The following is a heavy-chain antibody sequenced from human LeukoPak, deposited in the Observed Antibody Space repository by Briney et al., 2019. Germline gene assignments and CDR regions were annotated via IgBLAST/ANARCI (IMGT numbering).Heavy chain of an antibody. CDR1: GGSISSGDYY. D-gene: IGHD5-18*01. CDR2: IYYGGST. V-gene: IGHV4-30-4*01. J-gene: IGHJ6*04. Sequence: PSQTLSLTCTVSGGSISSGDYYWSWIRQPPGKGLEWIGYIYYGGSTYYNPSLKSRVTISVDTSKNQFSLKLSSVTAADTAVYYCATGPIDTAMADYYYYGMDVWGKGTTVTVSS. CDR3: ATGPIDTAMADYYYYGMDV.